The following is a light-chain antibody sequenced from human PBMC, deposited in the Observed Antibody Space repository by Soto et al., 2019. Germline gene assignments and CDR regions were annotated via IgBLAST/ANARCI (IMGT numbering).Light chain of an antibody. V-gene: IGKV1-5*01. CDR1: QSIPNW. Sequence: DIQMTQSPSTLSAFVGDRVTITCRASQSIPNWVAWYQQKPGKAPKLLIYDASNLESGVPSRFSGGGSGTYFTLTVSSLQPDDFATYYCQQYNNYSPTFGQGTKV. J-gene: IGKJ1*01. CDR3: QQYNNYSPT. CDR2: DAS.